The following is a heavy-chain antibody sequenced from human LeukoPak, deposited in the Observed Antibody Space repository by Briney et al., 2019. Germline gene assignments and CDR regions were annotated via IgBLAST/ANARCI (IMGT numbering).Heavy chain of an antibody. CDR2: INRGGVT. D-gene: IGHD2-15*01. J-gene: IGHJ4*02. V-gene: IGHV4-34*01. CDR1: GGSFSGYY. Sequence: MASETLSLTCAVYGGSFSGYYWIWIRQPPGKGLEWIGEINRGGVTNYNPSLKSRVTISVDTSKNQFSLKLSSVTAADTAVYYCARGLSAIVHWGQGTLVTVSS. CDR3: ARGLSAIVH.